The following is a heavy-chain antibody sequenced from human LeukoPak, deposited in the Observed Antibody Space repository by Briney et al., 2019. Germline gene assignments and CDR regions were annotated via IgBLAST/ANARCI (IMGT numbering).Heavy chain of an antibody. V-gene: IGHV3-21*01. Sequence: PGGSLRLSCAASGFTFSSYSMNWVRQAPGKGPEWVSSISSSSSYIYYADSVKGRFTISRDNAKNSLYLQMNSLRAEDTAVYYCARDQGKTYYDFWSGYYSYYMDVWGKGTTVTVSS. CDR1: GFTFSSYS. CDR3: ARDQGKTYYDFWSGYYSYYMDV. CDR2: ISSSSSYI. D-gene: IGHD3-3*01. J-gene: IGHJ6*03.